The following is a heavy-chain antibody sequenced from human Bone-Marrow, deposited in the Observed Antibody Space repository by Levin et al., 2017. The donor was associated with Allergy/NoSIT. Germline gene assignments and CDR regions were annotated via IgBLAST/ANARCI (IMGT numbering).Heavy chain of an antibody. CDR1: GFTFSGSA. J-gene: IGHJ4*02. CDR2: IRSKANSYAT. D-gene: IGHD6-19*01. Sequence: GESLKISCAASGFTFSGSAMHWVRQASGKGLEWVGRIRSKANSYATAYAASVKGRFTISRDDSKNTAYLQMNSLKTEDTAVYYCTREEEPGIAVAGTGYWGQGTLVTVSS. V-gene: IGHV3-73*01. CDR3: TREEEPGIAVAGTGY.